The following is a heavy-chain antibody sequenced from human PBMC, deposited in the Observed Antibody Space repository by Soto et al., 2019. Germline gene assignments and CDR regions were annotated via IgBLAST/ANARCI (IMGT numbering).Heavy chain of an antibody. CDR1: GLTVSRTQ. V-gene: IGHV3-53*01. J-gene: IGHJ4*01. CDR3: ARAREPEYSSSICCDY. CDR2: IYSAGST. Sequence: PGGSLRLSCAVSGLTVSRTQMSWVRQAPGKGLQWVSVIYSAGSTYYANAVKDRFTTSRDISENKIFLDLKGFTVDDTDVYSCARAREPEYSSSICCDYWGRGTVVTVSS. D-gene: IGHD6-6*01.